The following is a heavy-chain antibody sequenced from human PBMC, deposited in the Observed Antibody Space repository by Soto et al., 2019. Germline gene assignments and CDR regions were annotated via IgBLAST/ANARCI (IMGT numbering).Heavy chain of an antibody. J-gene: IGHJ4*02. V-gene: IGHV4-30-4*01. CDR2: IYYSGST. Sequence: QVQLQESGPGLVKPSQTLSLTCTVSGGSISSGDYYWSWIRQPPGKGLEWIGYIYYSGSTYYNPSLKSRVTLSVDTSKNQFSLKLSSVTAADTAVYYCARQGRGGDLPFDYWGQGTLVTVSS. CDR3: ARQGRGGDLPFDY. CDR1: GGSISSGDYY. D-gene: IGHD3-10*01.